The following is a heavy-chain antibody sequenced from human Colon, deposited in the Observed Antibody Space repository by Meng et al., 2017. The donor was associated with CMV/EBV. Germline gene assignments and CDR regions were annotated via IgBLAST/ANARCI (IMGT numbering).Heavy chain of an antibody. CDR1: GHTFTDYY. CDR2: INPNSGGT. D-gene: IGHD2-2*01. Sequence: ASVKVSCKASGHTFTDYYIYWVRQAPGQGLEWMGWINPNSGGTNYAQKFQGRVTMTRDTSISTAYMELSRLRSDDTAVYYCARPNSVVVPAADPFDYWGQGTLVTVSS. V-gene: IGHV1-2*02. J-gene: IGHJ4*02. CDR3: ARPNSVVVPAADPFDY.